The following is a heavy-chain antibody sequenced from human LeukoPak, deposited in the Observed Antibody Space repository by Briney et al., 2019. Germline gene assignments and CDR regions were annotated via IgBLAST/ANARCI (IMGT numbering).Heavy chain of an antibody. J-gene: IGHJ4*02. CDR2: IYPGDSDT. CDR1: GYSFTNYW. V-gene: IGHV5-51*01. D-gene: IGHD4-17*01. Sequence: GESLKISCKGSGYSFTNYWIGWVRQMPGKGLEWMGIIYPGDSDTRYSPSFQGQVTISADKSISTAYLQWSSLKASDTAMYYCARSYTTVTTRGFNFDYWGQGTLVTVSS. CDR3: ARSYTTVTTRGFNFDY.